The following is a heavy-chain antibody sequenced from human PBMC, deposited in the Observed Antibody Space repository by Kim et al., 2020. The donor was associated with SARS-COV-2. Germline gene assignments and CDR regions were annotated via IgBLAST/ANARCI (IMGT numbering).Heavy chain of an antibody. D-gene: IGHD1-26*01. V-gene: IGHV3-15*01. J-gene: IGHJ4*02. CDR2: GGTT. CDR3: TKEWGALY. Sequence: GGTTDYAAPVKGRFTISRDDSKNTLYLQMNSLKTEDTAVYYCTKEWGALYWGQGTLVTVSS.